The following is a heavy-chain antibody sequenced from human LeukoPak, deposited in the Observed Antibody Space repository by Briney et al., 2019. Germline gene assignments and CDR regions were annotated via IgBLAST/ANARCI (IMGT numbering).Heavy chain of an antibody. V-gene: IGHV1-24*01. CDR3: ATVTGYSYGFGY. D-gene: IGHD5-18*01. CDR2: FDPEDGET. CDR1: GYTLTELS. J-gene: IGHJ4*02. Sequence: ASVKVSCKVSGYTLTELSMHWVRQAPGKGLEWMGGFDPEDGETIYAQKFQGRVTMTEDTSTDTAYMELSSLRSEDTAVYYCATVTGYSYGFGYWGQGTLVTVSS.